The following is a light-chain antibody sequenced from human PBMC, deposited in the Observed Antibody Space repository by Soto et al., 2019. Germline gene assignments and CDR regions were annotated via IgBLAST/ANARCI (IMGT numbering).Light chain of an antibody. V-gene: IGLV2-18*02. CDR2: EVS. J-gene: IGLJ1*01. Sequence: QSALTQPPSVSGSPGQSVAISCTGTSCDVGSYTRDCWYQQPPGTAPKVMIYEVSNRPAGVPGLFSGYKSGNTASLTISVLQADDAAYYYCSSYTSINTYVFGTGTKLTVL. CDR1: SCDVGSYTR. CDR3: SSYTSINTYV.